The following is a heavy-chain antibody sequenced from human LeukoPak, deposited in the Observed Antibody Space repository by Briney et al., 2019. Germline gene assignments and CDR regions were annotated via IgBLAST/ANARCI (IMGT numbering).Heavy chain of an antibody. CDR3: ARAAYYGSVRGFDY. CDR2: INPSGGST. CDR1: GYTFT. V-gene: IGHV1-46*01. Sequence: ASVKVSCKASGYTFTIHWVRQAPGQGLEWMGIINPSGGSTSYAQKFQGRVTMTRDTSISTAYMELSRLRSDDTAVYYCARAAYYGSVRGFDYWGQGTLVTVSS. D-gene: IGHD3-10*01. J-gene: IGHJ4*02.